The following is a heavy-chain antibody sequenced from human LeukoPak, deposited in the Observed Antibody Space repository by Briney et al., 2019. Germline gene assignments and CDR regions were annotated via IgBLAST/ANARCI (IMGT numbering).Heavy chain of an antibody. D-gene: IGHD4-17*01. J-gene: IGHJ4*02. Sequence: GGSLRLSCAASGFTFSSYSMNWVRQAPGKGLEWVSGISWNSGSIGYADSVKGRFTISRDNAKNSLYLQMNSLRAEDTALYYCAKDRNVWNYGDYDGVFDYWGQGTLVTVSS. CDR1: GFTFSSYS. CDR3: AKDRNVWNYGDYDGVFDY. V-gene: IGHV3-9*01. CDR2: ISWNSGSI.